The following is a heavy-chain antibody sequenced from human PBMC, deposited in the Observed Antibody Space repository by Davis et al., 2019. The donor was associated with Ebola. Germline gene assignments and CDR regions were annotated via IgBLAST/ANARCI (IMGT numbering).Heavy chain of an antibody. CDR3: ARDRHYSNYGGWDY. D-gene: IGHD4-11*01. V-gene: IGHV1-18*01. J-gene: IGHJ4*02. Sequence: AASVKVSCKASGYTFTSYGISWVRQAPGQGLEWMGWISAYNGNTNYAQKLQGRVTMTTDTSTTTAYMELRSLRSDDTAVYYCARDRHYSNYGGWDYWGQGTLVTVSS. CDR2: ISAYNGNT. CDR1: GYTFTSYG.